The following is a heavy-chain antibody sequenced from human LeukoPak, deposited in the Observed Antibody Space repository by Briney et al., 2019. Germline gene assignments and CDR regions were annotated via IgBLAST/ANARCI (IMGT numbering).Heavy chain of an antibody. CDR2: FDPEDGET. D-gene: IGHD5-18*01. CDR3: ATDLTHTAMVTTDSG. Sequence: ASVTVSCTVSGYTLTELSMHWVRQAPGKGLEWMGGFDPEDGETIYAQKFQGRVTMTEDTSTDTAYMELSSLRSEDTAVYYCATDLTHTAMVTTDSGWGQGTLVTVSS. CDR1: GYTLTELS. V-gene: IGHV1-24*01. J-gene: IGHJ4*02.